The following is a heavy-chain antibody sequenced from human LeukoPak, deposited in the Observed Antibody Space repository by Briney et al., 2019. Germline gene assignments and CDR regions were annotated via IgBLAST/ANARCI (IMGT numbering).Heavy chain of an antibody. J-gene: IGHJ4*02. CDR1: GFSFSSFS. CDR2: ISGGSSTI. D-gene: IGHD4-17*01. V-gene: IGHV3-48*04. Sequence: GGSLRLSCEASGFSFSSFSMNWVRQSPGKGLEWLSYISGGSSTIYYADSVKGRFTISRDNAKDSLYLQMNSLRAEDTAVYYCARERGYGDRFDYWGQGTLVTVSS. CDR3: ARERGYGDRFDY.